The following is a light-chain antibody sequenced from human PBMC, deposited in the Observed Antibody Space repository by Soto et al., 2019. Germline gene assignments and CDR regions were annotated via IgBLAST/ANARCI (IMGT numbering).Light chain of an antibody. V-gene: IGKV1-5*01. CDR1: QTISTW. CDR3: LQYNTYPFT. J-gene: IGKJ5*01. CDR2: DAS. Sequence: DIQMTQSPSTLSASVGDRVIITCRASQTISTWVAWYQHKTGKAPTLLIYDASSLESGVPSRFSASGSWTEFTLTISSLQPEDFATYFCLQYNTYPFTFGQGTRLEI.